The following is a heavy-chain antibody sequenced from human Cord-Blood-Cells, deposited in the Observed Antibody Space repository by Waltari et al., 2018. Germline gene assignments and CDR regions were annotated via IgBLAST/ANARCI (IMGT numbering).Heavy chain of an antibody. J-gene: IGHJ4*02. CDR1: GGSISSSRYY. Sequence: QLQLQESGPGLVKPSATLSLTCTVSGGSISSSRYYWGWIRPPPGKGLEWIGSIYYIGSTDYNPSLKSRVTISVDTSKNQFSLKLSSVTAADTAVYYCARRCSSTSCYFRVDYWGQGTLVTVSS. CDR3: ARRCSSTSCYFRVDY. CDR2: IYYIGST. V-gene: IGHV4-39*01. D-gene: IGHD2-2*01.